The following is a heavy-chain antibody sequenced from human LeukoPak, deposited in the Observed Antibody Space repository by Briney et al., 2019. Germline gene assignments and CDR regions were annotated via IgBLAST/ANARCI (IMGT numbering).Heavy chain of an antibody. CDR2: IWYDGSNK. V-gene: IGHV3-33*01. Sequence: PGGSLRLSCAASGFTFSSYGMHWVRRAPGKARGGVADIWYDGSNKYYADSVRGRFTIYRDNSKDTLYLQMNSLRAEDTAVYSCAATPPYGSGSYYNYWGKGTPVTVSS. CDR1: GFTFSSYG. D-gene: IGHD3-10*01. CDR3: AATPPYGSGSYYNY. J-gene: IGHJ4*02.